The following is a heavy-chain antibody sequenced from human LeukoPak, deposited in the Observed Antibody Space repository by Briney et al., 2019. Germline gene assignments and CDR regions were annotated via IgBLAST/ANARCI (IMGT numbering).Heavy chain of an antibody. V-gene: IGHV3-53*05. CDR1: GFNFNDNF. J-gene: IGHJ4*02. Sequence: GGSLRLSCIASGFNFNDNFMIWVRQAPGKGLEWVSIIYTSGGAYHADSVKGRFTAFRDNSKSTVYLQMNNLRVEDTAVYYCARRHDYWGQGTLVTVS. CDR3: ARRHDY. CDR2: IYTSGGA.